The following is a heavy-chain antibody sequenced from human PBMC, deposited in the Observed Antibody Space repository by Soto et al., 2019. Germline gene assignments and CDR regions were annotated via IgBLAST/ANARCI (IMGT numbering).Heavy chain of an antibody. J-gene: IGHJ5*02. D-gene: IGHD3-10*01. V-gene: IGHV4-31*03. CDR2: IYYSGVT. Sequence: QVQLQESGPGLVKPSQTLSLTCTVYSDSITSGGYYWTWIRQHPGKGLEWIGYIYYSGVTYYNPGLKYRVTISVDTSKNPFSLKLSSVTAAHTAMYYCARDLRCRGSGRFDPWGQGTLVTVSS. CDR3: ARDLRCRGSGRFDP. CDR1: SDSITSGGYY.